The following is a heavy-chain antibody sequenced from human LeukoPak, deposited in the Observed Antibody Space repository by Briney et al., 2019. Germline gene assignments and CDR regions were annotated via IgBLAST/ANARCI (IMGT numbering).Heavy chain of an antibody. V-gene: IGHV3-30*09. D-gene: IGHD1-26*01. CDR1: GFTFSSYP. CDR2: ISYDGTNK. J-gene: IGHJ4*02. Sequence: GGSLRLSCAASGFTFSSYPMHWVRQAPGKGLEWVAVISYDGTNKWYADSVQGRFAISRDNSKNTLYLQMNSLKTEDTAVYSCTTDEQVATHWGQGTLVTVSS. CDR3: TTDEQVATH.